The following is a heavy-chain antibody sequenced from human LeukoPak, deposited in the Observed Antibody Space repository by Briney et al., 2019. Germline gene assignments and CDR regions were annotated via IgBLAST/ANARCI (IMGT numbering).Heavy chain of an antibody. D-gene: IGHD1-20*01. V-gene: IGHV4-34*01. CDR3: ARSGVITGWFDP. J-gene: IGHJ5*02. CDR1: GGSFSGYY. CDR2: INHSGST. Sequence: SETLSLTCAVYGGSFSGYYWSWIRQPPGKGLEWIGEINHSGSTNYNPSLKSRVTISVDTSKNQFSLKLSSVTAADTAVYYCARSGVITGWFDPWGQGSLVTVSS.